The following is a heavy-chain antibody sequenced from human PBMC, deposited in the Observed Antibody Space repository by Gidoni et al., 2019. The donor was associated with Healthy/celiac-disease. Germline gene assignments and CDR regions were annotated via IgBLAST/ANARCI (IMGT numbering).Heavy chain of an antibody. D-gene: IGHD3-10*01. CDR1: GGSISSSSYY. CDR3: AGGGSGSYYNDY. CDR2: IYYSGST. J-gene: IGHJ4*02. Sequence: QLQLQESGPGLVKPSETLSLICTVSGGSISSSSYYWGWIRQPPGKGLEWFGGIYYSGSTYYNPSLKSRVTISVDTSKNQFSLKLSSVTAADTAVYYCAGGGSGSYYNDYWGQGTLVTVSS. V-gene: IGHV4-39*01.